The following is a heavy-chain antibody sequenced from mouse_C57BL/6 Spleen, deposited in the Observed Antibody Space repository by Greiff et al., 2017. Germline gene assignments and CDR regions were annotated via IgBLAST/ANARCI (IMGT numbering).Heavy chain of an antibody. D-gene: IGHD1-1*01. CDR3: ARFITTVADWYFDV. J-gene: IGHJ1*03. CDR1: GYTFTSYW. V-gene: IGHV1-61*01. CDR2: IYPSDSET. Sequence: QVQLQQPGAELVRPGSSVKLSCKASGYTFTSYWMDWVKQRPGQGLEWIGNIYPSDSETHYNHKFKDKATLTVDKSSSTAYMQLSSLTSEDSAVYYCARFITTVADWYFDVWGTGTTVTVSS.